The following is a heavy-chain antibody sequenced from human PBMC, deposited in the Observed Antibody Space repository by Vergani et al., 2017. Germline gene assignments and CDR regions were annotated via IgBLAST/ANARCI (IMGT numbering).Heavy chain of an antibody. Sequence: QVQLQESGPGLVKPSQTLSLTCTVLGGSISSGGYYWSWIRPHPGKGLEWIGYIYYSGSTYYNPSLKSRVTISVDTSKNQFSLKLSSVTAADTAVYYCARGHDYGDYDYWGQGTLVTVSS. CDR3: ARGHDYGDYDY. D-gene: IGHD4-17*01. V-gene: IGHV4-31*03. CDR1: GGSISSGGYY. J-gene: IGHJ4*02. CDR2: IYYSGST.